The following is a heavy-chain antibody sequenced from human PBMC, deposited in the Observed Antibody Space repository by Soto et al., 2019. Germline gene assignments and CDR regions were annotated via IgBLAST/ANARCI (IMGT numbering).Heavy chain of an antibody. V-gene: IGHV4-30-2*01. CDR1: GASIPYGGYS. Sequence: PAETLSLTCTFSGASIPYGGYSWSWIRQQAGKGLAWIGYISHLENTFYNPSFQSRLTLSIDRSKNQFSLKLAPMTAADTAVYYCERGGGYDTFDYWGQGTLVTVSS. D-gene: IGHD5-18*01. J-gene: IGHJ4*02. CDR3: ERGGGYDTFDY. CDR2: ISHLENT.